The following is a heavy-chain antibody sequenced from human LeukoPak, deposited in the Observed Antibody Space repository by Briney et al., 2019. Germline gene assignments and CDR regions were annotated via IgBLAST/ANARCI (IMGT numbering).Heavy chain of an antibody. CDR2: ISAYNGNT. Sequence: ASVKVSCKASGYTFTSYGISWVRQAPGQGLEWMGWISAYNGNTNYAQKLQGRVTMTTDTSTSTAYMELRSLRSDDTAVYYCASGPSSSWYSQFDYWGQGTLVNASS. V-gene: IGHV1-18*01. CDR3: ASGPSSSWYSQFDY. D-gene: IGHD6-13*01. CDR1: GYTFTSYG. J-gene: IGHJ4*02.